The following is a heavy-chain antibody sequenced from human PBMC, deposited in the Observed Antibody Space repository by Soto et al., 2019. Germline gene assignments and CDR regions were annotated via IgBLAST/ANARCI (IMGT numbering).Heavy chain of an antibody. CDR2: IYYSGST. Sequence: QVQLQESGPGLVKPSQTLSLTCTVSGGSISSGDYYWSWIRQPPGKGLEWIGYIYYSGSTYYNPSLKSRVTISVDTSKNQFSLKLSSVPAADTAVYYCARVLGYCSGGSCYVLDWFDPWGQGTLVTVSS. CDR1: GGSISSGDYY. D-gene: IGHD2-15*01. J-gene: IGHJ5*02. CDR3: ARVLGYCSGGSCYVLDWFDP. V-gene: IGHV4-30-4*01.